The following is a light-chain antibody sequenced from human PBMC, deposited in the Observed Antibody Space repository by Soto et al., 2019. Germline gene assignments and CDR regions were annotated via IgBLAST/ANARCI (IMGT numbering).Light chain of an antibody. Sequence: DIQMIQSPSSPSASVGDRVTITCQASQDISNYLNWYQQKPGKAPKLLIYDASNLETGVPSRFSGSGSGTDFTFTISSLQPEDIATYYCQQYDNLPLTFGGGTKVEIK. V-gene: IGKV1-33*01. CDR2: DAS. CDR3: QQYDNLPLT. CDR1: QDISNY. J-gene: IGKJ4*01.